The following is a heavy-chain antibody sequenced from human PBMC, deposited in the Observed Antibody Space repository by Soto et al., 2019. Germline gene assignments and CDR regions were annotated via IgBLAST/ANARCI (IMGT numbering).Heavy chain of an antibody. D-gene: IGHD6-6*01. CDR2: ISSSSSYI. Sequence: GGSLRLSCAASGFTFSSYSMNWVRQAPGKGLEWVSSISSSSSYIYYADSVKGRFTISRDNAKNSLYLQMNSLRAEDTAVYYCARVFGSSSSGGNDYWGQGTLVTAPQ. CDR3: ARVFGSSSSGGNDY. V-gene: IGHV3-21*01. J-gene: IGHJ4*02. CDR1: GFTFSSYS.